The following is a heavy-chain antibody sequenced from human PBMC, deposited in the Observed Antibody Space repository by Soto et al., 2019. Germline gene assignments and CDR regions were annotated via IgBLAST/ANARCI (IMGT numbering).Heavy chain of an antibody. D-gene: IGHD2-2*01. V-gene: IGHV1-8*01. J-gene: IGHJ5*02. CDR2: MNPNSGNT. Sequence: ASVKVSCKASGYTFTSYDINWVRQATGQGLEWMGWMNPNSGNTGYAQKFQGRVTMTRNTSISTAYMELSSLRSEDTAVYYCVRVVVPAAMYWFDPWGQGTLVTVSS. CDR1: GYTFTSYD. CDR3: VRVVVPAAMYWFDP.